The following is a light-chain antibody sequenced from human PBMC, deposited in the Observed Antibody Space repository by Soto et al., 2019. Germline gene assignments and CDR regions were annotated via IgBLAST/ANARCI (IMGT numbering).Light chain of an antibody. Sequence: QSVLTQPPSVSGAPGQRVTISCTGGSSNIGAGYVVHWYQQLPGTAPKLLIYGNSNRPSGVPDRFSGSKSGTSASLAITGLQAEDEADYYCQSYDSSLSGSVFGGGTKLTVL. V-gene: IGLV1-40*01. CDR2: GNS. CDR3: QSYDSSLSGSV. J-gene: IGLJ2*01. CDR1: SSNIGAGYV.